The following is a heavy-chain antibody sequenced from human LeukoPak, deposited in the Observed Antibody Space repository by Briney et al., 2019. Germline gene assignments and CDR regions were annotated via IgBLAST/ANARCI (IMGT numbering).Heavy chain of an antibody. CDR1: GFTFSSYG. Sequence: GRSLRLSCAASGFTFSSYGMHWVRQAPGKGLEWVAVIWYDGSNKYYADSVKGRFTISRDNSKNTLYLQMNSLRPEDTAVYYCARAGGGYSYHFDYWGQGTLVTVSS. CDR2: IWYDGSNK. V-gene: IGHV3-33*01. D-gene: IGHD5-18*01. J-gene: IGHJ4*02. CDR3: ARAGGGYSYHFDY.